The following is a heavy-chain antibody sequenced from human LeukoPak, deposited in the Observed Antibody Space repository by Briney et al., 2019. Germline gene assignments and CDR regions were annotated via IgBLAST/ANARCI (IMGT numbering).Heavy chain of an antibody. CDR1: GYTFTGYD. J-gene: IGHJ5*02. Sequence: ASVKVSCKASGYTFTGYDINWVRQAPGQGLEWMGWMNPNSGNTGYAQKFQGRVTMTRNTSISTAYMELSSLRSEDTAVYYCARTAGGLLWFGELSNEWFDPWGQGTLVTVSS. CDR2: MNPNSGNT. CDR3: ARTAGGLLWFGELSNEWFDP. D-gene: IGHD3-10*01. V-gene: IGHV1-8*01.